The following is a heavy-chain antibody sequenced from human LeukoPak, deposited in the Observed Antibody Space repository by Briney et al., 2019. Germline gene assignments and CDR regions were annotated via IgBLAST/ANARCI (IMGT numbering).Heavy chain of an antibody. CDR3: ANVGWFGDYIDY. D-gene: IGHD3-10*01. CDR1: GFTFSSYG. V-gene: IGHV3-30*02. Sequence: GGSLRLSCAASGFTFSSYGIHWVRQAPGKGLEWVAFIRYDGSNKYYADSVKGRFTSSRDNSKNTLYLQMNSLRAEDTAVYYCANVGWFGDYIDYWGQGTTVTVSS. CDR2: IRYDGSNK. J-gene: IGHJ4*02.